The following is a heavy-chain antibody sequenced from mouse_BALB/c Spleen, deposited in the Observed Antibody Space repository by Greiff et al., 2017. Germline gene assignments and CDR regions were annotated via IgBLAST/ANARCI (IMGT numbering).Heavy chain of an antibody. CDR2: ILPGSGST. CDR1: GYTFSSYW. J-gene: IGHJ2*01. Sequence: QVQLQQSGAELMKPGASVKISCKATGYTFSSYWIEWVKQRPGHGLEWIGEILPGSGSTNYNEKFKGKATFTADTSSNTAYMQLSSLTSEDSAVYYCARGGLRHVFFDYWGQGTTLTVSS. D-gene: IGHD2-2*01. CDR3: ARGGLRHVFFDY. V-gene: IGHV1-9*01.